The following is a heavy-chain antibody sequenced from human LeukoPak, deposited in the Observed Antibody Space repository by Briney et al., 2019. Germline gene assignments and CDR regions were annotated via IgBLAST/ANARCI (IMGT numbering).Heavy chain of an antibody. CDR1: GGSISSSSYY. V-gene: IGHV4-39*01. D-gene: IGHD1-26*01. CDR3: AIRTGGSYWSEYFQH. CDR2: IYYSGST. Sequence: SETLSLTCTVSGGSISSSSYYWGWLRQPPGKGLEWIGSIYYSGSTYYNPSLKSRVTISVDTSKNQFSLKLSSVTAADTAVYYCAIRTGGSYWSEYFQHWGQGSLVTVSS. J-gene: IGHJ1*01.